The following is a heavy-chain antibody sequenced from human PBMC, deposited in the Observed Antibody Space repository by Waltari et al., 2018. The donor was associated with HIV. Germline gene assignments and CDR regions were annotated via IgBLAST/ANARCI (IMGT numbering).Heavy chain of an antibody. V-gene: IGHV1-2*02. CDR1: GNTSTDSS. Sequence: QVQLVQSGAEGKKPGASVTVHCNAAGNTSTDSSMTCVRQAPGQGLEWMGWINPNSGGTNYAQKFQGRVTMTRDTSISTAYMELSRLRSDDTAVYYCARDRARTTDYYYYGMDVWGQGTTVTVSS. CDR2: INPNSGGT. J-gene: IGHJ6*02. D-gene: IGHD1-7*01. CDR3: ARDRARTTDYYYYGMDV.